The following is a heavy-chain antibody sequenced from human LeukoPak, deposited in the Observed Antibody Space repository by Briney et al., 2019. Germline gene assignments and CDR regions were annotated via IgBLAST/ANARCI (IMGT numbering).Heavy chain of an antibody. D-gene: IGHD5-12*01. J-gene: IGHJ4*02. V-gene: IGHV3-30*07. CDR2: ISYDGSNK. Sequence: GGSLRLSCAASGFTFSSYAMHWVRQAPGKGLEWVAVISYDGSNKYYADSVKGRFTISRDNSKNTLYLQMNSLRAEDTAVYYCAKGAYSGYDPFDYWGQGTLVTVSS. CDR1: GFTFSSYA. CDR3: AKGAYSGYDPFDY.